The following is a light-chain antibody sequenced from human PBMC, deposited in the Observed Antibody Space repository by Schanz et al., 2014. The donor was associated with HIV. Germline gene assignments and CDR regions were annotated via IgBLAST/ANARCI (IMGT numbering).Light chain of an antibody. Sequence: EIVLTQSPVILSLSPGERATLSCRASQTVSSNSLGWYQQKRGQVPRLLIYSASRRANGIPDRFSGSGSGTDFTLTISRLEPEDFAVYYCQEHGSSFGPGTKVEIK. J-gene: IGKJ3*01. CDR1: QTVSSNS. CDR2: SAS. CDR3: QEHGSS. V-gene: IGKV3-20*01.